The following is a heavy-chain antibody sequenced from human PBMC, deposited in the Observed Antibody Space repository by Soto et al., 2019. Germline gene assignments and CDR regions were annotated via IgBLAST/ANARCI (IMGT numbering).Heavy chain of an antibody. CDR1: GGSISSYY. D-gene: IGHD5-12*01. J-gene: IGHJ5*02. CDR2: IYYSGST. V-gene: IGHV4-59*01. CDR3: ASHSGYDYWWFDP. Sequence: SETLSLTCTVSGGSISSYYWSWIRQPPGKGLEWIGYIYYSGSTNYNPSLKSRVTISVDTSKNQFSLKLSSVTAADTAVYYCASHSGYDYWWFDPWGQGTLVTVSS.